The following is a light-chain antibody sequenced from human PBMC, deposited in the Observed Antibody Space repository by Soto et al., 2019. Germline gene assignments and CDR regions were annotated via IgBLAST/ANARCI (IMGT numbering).Light chain of an antibody. Sequence: QSVLTQPPSASGTPGQRVTISCSGSSSDIGSNTVSWYQQLPGTAPKLLIYSDNQRPSGVPDRFSGSKSGTSASLAISGLQSEDEADYYCAAWADRLIGDVFGTGTKLTVL. CDR1: SSDIGSNT. V-gene: IGLV1-44*01. CDR3: AAWADRLIGDV. J-gene: IGLJ1*01. CDR2: SDN.